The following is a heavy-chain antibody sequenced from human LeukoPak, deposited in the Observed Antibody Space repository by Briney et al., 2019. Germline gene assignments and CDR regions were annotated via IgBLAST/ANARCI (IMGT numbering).Heavy chain of an antibody. CDR1: GFTFSSYG. V-gene: IGHV3-30*02. Sequence: GGSLRLSCAASGFTFSSYGMHWVRQAPGKGLEWVAFIRYDGSNKYYADSVKGRFTISRDNSKNTLYLQMNSLRAEDTAVYYCAKLDFYCSSTSCQLDYWGQGTLVTVSS. CDR2: IRYDGSNK. J-gene: IGHJ4*02. D-gene: IGHD2-2*01. CDR3: AKLDFYCSSTSCQLDY.